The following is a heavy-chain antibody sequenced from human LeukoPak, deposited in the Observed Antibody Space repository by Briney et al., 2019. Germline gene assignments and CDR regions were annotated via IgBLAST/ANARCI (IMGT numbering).Heavy chain of an antibody. CDR2: IGTAGDT. CDR1: GFTFSSYD. Sequence: GGSLRLSCAASGFTFSSYDMHWGRQATGKGLEWVSAIGTAGDTYYPGSVKGRFTISRENARNSLYIQMNSLRAGDTAVYYCARDRSGVRGVIPSGMDVWGQGTTVTVSS. CDR3: ARDRSGVRGVIPSGMDV. D-gene: IGHD3-10*01. V-gene: IGHV3-13*04. J-gene: IGHJ6*01.